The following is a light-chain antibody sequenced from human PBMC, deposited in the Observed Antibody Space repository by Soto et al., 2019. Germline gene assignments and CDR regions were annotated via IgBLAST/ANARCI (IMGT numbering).Light chain of an antibody. CDR3: CSSTSSSPCL. CDR1: GSDVGGYNY. CDR2: DVS. J-gene: IGLJ1*01. V-gene: IGLV2-14*01. Sequence: QSALTQPASVSGSPGQSITISCTGTGSDVGGYNYVSWYQQHPGKAPKLMIYDVSNRPLGVSNRFSGSKSGNTASLTISGLQAEVEADYYCCSSTSSSPCLFGTGTKLTVL.